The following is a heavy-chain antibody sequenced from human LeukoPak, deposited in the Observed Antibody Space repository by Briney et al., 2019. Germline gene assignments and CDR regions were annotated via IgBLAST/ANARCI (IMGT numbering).Heavy chain of an antibody. Sequence: GGSLGLSCAASGFIFSDHYMDWVRQAPGKGLEWVSYISSSSSTIYYADSVKGRFTISRDNAKNSLYLQMNSLRAEDTALYYCAKENYDILTGYKGYGMDVWGQGTTVTVSS. V-gene: IGHV3-11*01. CDR2: ISSSSSTI. D-gene: IGHD3-9*01. CDR1: GFIFSDHY. CDR3: AKENYDILTGYKGYGMDV. J-gene: IGHJ6*02.